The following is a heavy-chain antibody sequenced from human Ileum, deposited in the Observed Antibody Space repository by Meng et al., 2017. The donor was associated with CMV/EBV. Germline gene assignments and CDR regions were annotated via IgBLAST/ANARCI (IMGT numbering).Heavy chain of an antibody. CDR1: CASLSSGRYF. J-gene: IGHJ4*02. Sequence: TVACASLSSGRYFRSWSRQSPGKGLEWIGYIFYSGATRYNPSFKSRVTMSVVTSKSQFSLKLSSVTAADTGLYYCTRGPQSHLVFDSWGQGILVTVSS. CDR2: IFYSGAT. CDR3: TRGPQSHLVFDS. D-gene: IGHD2-8*02. V-gene: IGHV4-61*01.